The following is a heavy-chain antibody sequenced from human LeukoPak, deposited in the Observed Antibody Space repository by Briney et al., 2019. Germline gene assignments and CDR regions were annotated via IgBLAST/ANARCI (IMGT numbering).Heavy chain of an antibody. CDR3: ARDMAGIAAAGSWFDP. CDR1: GFTVSSNY. Sequence: GGSLRLSCAASGFTVSSNYMSWVRQAPGKGLEWVSVIYSGGSTYYADSVKGRFTISRDNSKNTLYLQMNSLRAEDTAVYYCARDMAGIAAAGSWFDPWGQGTLVTVSS. CDR2: IYSGGST. J-gene: IGHJ5*02. V-gene: IGHV3-53*01. D-gene: IGHD6-13*01.